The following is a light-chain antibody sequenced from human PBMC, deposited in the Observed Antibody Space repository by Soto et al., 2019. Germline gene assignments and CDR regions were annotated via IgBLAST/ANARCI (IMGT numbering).Light chain of an antibody. CDR2: AAS. Sequence: IRLTQAPSSLSASVGDRVTITCRASQGINTFLAWYQQKPGKAPKLLIYAASTLQSGVPSRFSGSGSETDITLTFSSLQPEDFASYYCQQLESYPSTFGGGTKVDIK. CDR1: QGINTF. V-gene: IGKV1-9*01. CDR3: QQLESYPST. J-gene: IGKJ4*01.